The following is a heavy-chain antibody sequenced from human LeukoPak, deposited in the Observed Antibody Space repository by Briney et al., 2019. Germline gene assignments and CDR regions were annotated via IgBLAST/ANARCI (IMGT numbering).Heavy chain of an antibody. CDR2: IYYSGST. J-gene: IGHJ4*02. Sequence: SQTLSLTCTVSGGSISSGGYYWSWSRQHPGKGLEWIGYIYYSGSTYYNPSLKSRVTISVDTSKNQFSLKLSSVTAADTAVYYCARGPPGELFPRFDYWGQGTLVTVSS. CDR1: GGSISSGGYY. D-gene: IGHD3-10*01. V-gene: IGHV4-31*03. CDR3: ARGPPGELFPRFDY.